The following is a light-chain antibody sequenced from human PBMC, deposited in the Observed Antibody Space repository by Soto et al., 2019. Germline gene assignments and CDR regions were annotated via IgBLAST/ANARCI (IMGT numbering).Light chain of an antibody. J-gene: IGKJ1*01. CDR1: QSCRNS. Sequence: DLQMTQSPSTLCASVGDRVTITCRASQSCRNSLAWYQQKAGKAPTLLIYDASTLQSGVPSRFSGSGSGTEFSLTISSLQPEDFATYYCLCYITYPWTFGQGTKVEIK. V-gene: IGKV1-5*01. CDR3: LCYITYPWT. CDR2: DAS.